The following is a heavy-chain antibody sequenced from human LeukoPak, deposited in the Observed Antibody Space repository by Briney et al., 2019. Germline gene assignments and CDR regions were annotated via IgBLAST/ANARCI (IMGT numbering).Heavy chain of an antibody. Sequence: PRGSLRLSCAASGFAFSSYGMHWVRQAPGKGLEWVAFIRYDGSNKYYADSVKGRFNISRDNSKNTLYLQMNSLRAEDTAVYYCAKGPPMIVVVIPYMDVWGKGTTVTISS. D-gene: IGHD3-22*01. CDR2: IRYDGSNK. V-gene: IGHV3-30*02. CDR1: GFAFSSYG. J-gene: IGHJ6*03. CDR3: AKGPPMIVVVIPYMDV.